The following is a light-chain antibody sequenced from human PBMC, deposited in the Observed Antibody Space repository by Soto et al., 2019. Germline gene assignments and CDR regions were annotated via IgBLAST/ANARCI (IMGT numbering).Light chain of an antibody. CDR3: QQYNSYPFT. CDR2: KAS. V-gene: IGKV1-5*03. J-gene: IGKJ3*01. CDR1: QSISSW. Sequence: DIQMTQPPSTLSASVGDRVTITCRASQSISSWLAWYQQKPGKAPKVLIYKASSLESGVPSRFSGSGSGTEFTLTISSLQPDDFATDYCQQYNSYPFTFGPGTKVDIK.